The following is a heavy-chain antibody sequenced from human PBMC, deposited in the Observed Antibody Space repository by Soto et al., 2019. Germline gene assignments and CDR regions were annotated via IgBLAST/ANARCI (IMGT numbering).Heavy chain of an antibody. CDR2: IYHSGGT. CDR1: GGSISSDNW. V-gene: IGHV4-4*02. J-gene: IGHJ4*02. CDR3: ARHGGFSFDS. Sequence: QVQLQESGPGLVNPSGTLSLTCAVSGGSISSDNWWSWVRQPPGKGLEWIGEIYHSGGTHYNPSLKSLVTLSVDKSKTLISLELSSVTAADTAVYFCARHGGFSFDSWGQGTLVTVSS. D-gene: IGHD3-3*01.